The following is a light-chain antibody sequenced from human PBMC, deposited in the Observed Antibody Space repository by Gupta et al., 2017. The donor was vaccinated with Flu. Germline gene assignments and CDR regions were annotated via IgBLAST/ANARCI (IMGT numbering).Light chain of an antibody. J-gene: IGLJ3*02. CDR3: ATWDDSLSEWV. CDR1: TSNIGSNY. CDR2: RND. Sequence: QSVLAQPPSASATPGQRVTIAWSGSTSNIGSNYVVWYQQVPGMAPKLLIYRNDQRPSGVPDRFSGAKSGTSASLAISGLQSEDEADYHCATWDDSLSEWVFGGGTKLTVL. V-gene: IGLV1-47*01.